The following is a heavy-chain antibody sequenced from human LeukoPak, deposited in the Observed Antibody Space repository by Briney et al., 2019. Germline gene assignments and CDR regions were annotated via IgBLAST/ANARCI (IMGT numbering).Heavy chain of an antibody. CDR2: ISHTGIT. Sequence: SETLSLICTVSGASITNYYWSWIRQPPGKGLEWIGYISHTGITNYNPSLESRVIISAGTSRNQFSLKLTSMTAADTAVYYCARFRSAADHPDSWGQGTLVTVPS. CDR3: ARFRSAADHPDS. D-gene: IGHD1-14*01. J-gene: IGHJ4*02. CDR1: GASITNYY. V-gene: IGHV4-59*01.